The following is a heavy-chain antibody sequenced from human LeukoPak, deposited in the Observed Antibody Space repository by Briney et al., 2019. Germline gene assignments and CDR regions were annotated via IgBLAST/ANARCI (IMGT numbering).Heavy chain of an antibody. CDR1: GGSISSNNW. V-gene: IGHV4-4*02. D-gene: IGHD6-13*01. CDR3: ARPIIVEDGTGGWFDP. CDR2: INQSGST. J-gene: IGHJ5*02. Sequence: PSGTLSLTCAVSGGSISSNNWWSWVRQSPGKGLEWIGEINQSGSTNYNTSLNSRVTISLDKSKNQFSLKLSSVTAADTAVYYCARPIIVEDGTGGWFDPWGQGTLVTVSS.